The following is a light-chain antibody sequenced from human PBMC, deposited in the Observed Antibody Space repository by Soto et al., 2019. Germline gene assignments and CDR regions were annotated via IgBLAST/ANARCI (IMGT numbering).Light chain of an antibody. J-gene: IGKJ5*01. Sequence: EIVLTQSPGTLSLSPGDRATLSCRASHSINTSFLAWYQQKPGQAPRLLIYDAYNRATGIPPRFSGSGSGTDFTLTISSLEPEDSAVYYCQQRHMWPITFGQGTRLEIK. CDR2: DAY. CDR1: HSINTSF. V-gene: IGKV3-11*01. CDR3: QQRHMWPIT.